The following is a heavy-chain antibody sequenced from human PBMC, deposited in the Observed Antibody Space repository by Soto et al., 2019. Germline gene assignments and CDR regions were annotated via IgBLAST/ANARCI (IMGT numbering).Heavy chain of an antibody. CDR2: INPKSGGT. Sequence: ASVKVYCKASGYTFTVYYMHWVRQAPGQGLEWMGWINPKSGGTMYPQKFQGRVTMTWDTSISTAYMALTRLKSDDTAVYYCARDLGKDGGSAGFNYWGQGTLVTVSS. CDR1: GYTFTVYY. J-gene: IGHJ4*02. CDR3: ARDLGKDGGSAGFNY. V-gene: IGHV1-2*02. D-gene: IGHD1-26*01.